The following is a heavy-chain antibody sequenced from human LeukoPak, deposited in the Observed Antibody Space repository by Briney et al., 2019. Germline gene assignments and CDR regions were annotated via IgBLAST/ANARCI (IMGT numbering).Heavy chain of an antibody. D-gene: IGHD3-10*01. CDR3: ARGYYGSGSSYFDY. CDR2: IYTSGST. CDR1: GGSISSGSYY. Sequence: SQTLSLTCTVSGGSISSGSYYWSWIRQPAGKGLEWIGRIYTSGSTNYNPSLKSRVTISVDTSKNQFSLKLSSVTAADTAVYYCARGYYGSGSSYFDYWGQGTLVTVSS. V-gene: IGHV4-61*02. J-gene: IGHJ4*02.